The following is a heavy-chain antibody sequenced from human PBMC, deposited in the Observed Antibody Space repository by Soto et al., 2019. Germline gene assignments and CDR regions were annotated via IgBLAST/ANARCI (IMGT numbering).Heavy chain of an antibody. CDR2: IYYSGST. V-gene: IGHV4-59*01. CDR3: ARDRYCGGDCYYEHCYGMDV. J-gene: IGHJ6*02. Sequence: WTWIRQPPGKGLEWIGYIYYSGSTNYNPSLKSRVTISVDTSKNQFSLKLSSVTAADTAVYYCARDRYCGGDCYYEHCYGMDVWGQGTAVTVSS. D-gene: IGHD2-21*02.